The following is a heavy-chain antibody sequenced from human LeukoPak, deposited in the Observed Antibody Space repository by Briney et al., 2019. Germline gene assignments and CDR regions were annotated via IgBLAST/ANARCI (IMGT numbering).Heavy chain of an antibody. J-gene: IGHJ4*02. CDR2: INHSGST. CDR3: AGEETAGIGMTTVTTVDY. Sequence: PSETLSLTCAVYGVSFSGYYWSWIRQPPGKGLEWIGEINHSGSTNYNPSLRSRVTISVDTSKNQFSLKLSSVTAADTAVYYCAGEETAGIGMTTVTTVDYWGQGTLVTVSS. CDR1: GVSFSGYY. D-gene: IGHD4-11*01. V-gene: IGHV4-34*01.